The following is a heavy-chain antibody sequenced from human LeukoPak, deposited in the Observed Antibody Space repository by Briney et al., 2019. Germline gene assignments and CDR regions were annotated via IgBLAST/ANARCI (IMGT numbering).Heavy chain of an antibody. J-gene: IGHJ4*02. CDR3: AKDMVGIAVAGNYFDY. CDR2: ISGSGGST. V-gene: IGHV3-23*01. CDR1: GFTFSSYA. Sequence: GGSLRLSCAASGFTFSSYAMSWVRQAPGKGLEWVSAISGSGGSTYYADSVKGRFTISRDNSKNTLYLQMNSLRAEDTAVYYCAKDMVGIAVAGNYFDYWGQGTLVTVSS. D-gene: IGHD6-19*01.